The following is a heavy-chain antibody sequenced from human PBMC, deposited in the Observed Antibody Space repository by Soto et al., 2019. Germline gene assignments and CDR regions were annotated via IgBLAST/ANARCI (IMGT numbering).Heavy chain of an antibody. J-gene: IGHJ3*01. Sequence: EEQLVESGGGLVQPGGSLRLSCAASGFTFSNYWMHWVRQVPGKGLLWVSRINGDGSNTKYADSVRGRFTISRDNAKNTLYLQMTSLTADDTAVYYCVRRRLTTLGGGDAFAVWGQGTVVTVSS. D-gene: IGHD1-1*01. V-gene: IGHV3-74*03. CDR2: INGDGSNT. CDR1: GFTFSNYW. CDR3: VRRRLTTLGGGDAFAV.